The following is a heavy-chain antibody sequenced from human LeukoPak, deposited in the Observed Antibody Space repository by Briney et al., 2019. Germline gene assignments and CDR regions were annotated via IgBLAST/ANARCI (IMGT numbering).Heavy chain of an antibody. Sequence: GGSLRLSCAASGFTFSSYWMHWVRQAPGKGLVWVSRINSDGSSTSYADSVKGRFTISRDNAKNTLYLQMNSLRAEDTAVYYCAREAPVWFGESPHAFDIWGQGTTVTVSS. V-gene: IGHV3-74*01. CDR1: GFTFSSYW. J-gene: IGHJ3*02. CDR2: INSDGSST. CDR3: AREAPVWFGESPHAFDI. D-gene: IGHD3-10*01.